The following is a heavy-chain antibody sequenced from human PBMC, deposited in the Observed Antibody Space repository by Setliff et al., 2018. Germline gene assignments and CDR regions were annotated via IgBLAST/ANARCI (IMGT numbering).Heavy chain of an antibody. CDR1: GFTFRNYG. J-gene: IGHJ6*02. Sequence: PGGSLRLSCVASGFTFRNYGMHWVRQAPGKGLEWVALIWNDGSSKFYGDSVKGRITISRDNSKNTLYLQMNSLRAEDTAVYYCARGDRWGYSYGPYYYGMDVWGQGTTVTVSS. D-gene: IGHD5-18*01. V-gene: IGHV3-33*01. CDR3: ARGDRWGYSYGPYYYGMDV. CDR2: IWNDGSSK.